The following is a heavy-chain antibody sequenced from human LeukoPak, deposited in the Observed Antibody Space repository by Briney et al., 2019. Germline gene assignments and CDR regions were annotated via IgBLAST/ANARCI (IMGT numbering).Heavy chain of an antibody. CDR1: GFPFRSYW. D-gene: IGHD3-22*01. Sequence: PGGSLRLSCAASGFPFRSYWMQWVRQVPGRGLVWVSRISSYGSTTNYEDSVKGRFTNSKDNAKNTLYLQMNSLRAEDTAVYYCASDDGSGYRCDNWGQGSMVTVSS. V-gene: IGHV3-74*01. J-gene: IGHJ4*02. CDR2: ISSYGSTT. CDR3: ASDDGSGYRCDN.